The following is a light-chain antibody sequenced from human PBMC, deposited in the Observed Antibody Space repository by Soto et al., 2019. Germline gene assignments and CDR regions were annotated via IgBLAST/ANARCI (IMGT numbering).Light chain of an antibody. V-gene: IGKV1-39*01. CDR2: AAS. CDR1: QNIGVY. Sequence: DIQMTQSPSSLSASVGDRVTITCRASQNIGVYLNWYQKKPGKAPKLLIHAASSLHSGVPSTFSGSGSRNGFATTIISLQADDFATYYCHQTAAKPGTFAQGTKVESK. J-gene: IGKJ1*01. CDR3: HQTAAKPGT.